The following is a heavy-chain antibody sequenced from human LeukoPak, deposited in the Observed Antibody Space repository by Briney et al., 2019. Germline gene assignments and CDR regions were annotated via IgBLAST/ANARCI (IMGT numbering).Heavy chain of an antibody. CDR1: GLIFNTCG. Sequence: QPGGSLRLSCTTSGLIFNTCGMHWVRQAPGRGLEWLTLIRPDGRKKFYSDSVKGRFTVSRDNSKNMLYLEMNSLRSVDTAVYYCVKDDPVLHYWGQGTLVSVSS. CDR2: IRPDGRKK. V-gene: IGHV3-30*02. CDR3: VKDDPVLHY. J-gene: IGHJ4*02.